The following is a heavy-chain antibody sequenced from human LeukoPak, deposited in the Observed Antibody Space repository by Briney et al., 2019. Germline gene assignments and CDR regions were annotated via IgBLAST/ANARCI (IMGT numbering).Heavy chain of an antibody. V-gene: IGHV3-23*01. J-gene: IGHJ1*01. CDR3: AKDRPRFCSSTSCYPPS. D-gene: IGHD2-2*01. CDR2: ISGSGGST. CDR1: GFTFSSYA. Sequence: GGSLRLSCAASGFTFSSYAMSWVRQAPGKGLEWVSAISGSGGSTYYADSVKGRFTTSRDNSKNTLYLQMNSLRAEDTAVYYCAKDRPRFCSSTSCYPPSWGQGTLVTVSS.